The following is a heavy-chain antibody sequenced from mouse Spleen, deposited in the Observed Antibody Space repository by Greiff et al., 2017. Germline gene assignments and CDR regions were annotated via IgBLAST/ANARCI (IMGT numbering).Heavy chain of an antibody. CDR1: GFTFSSYA. J-gene: IGHJ2*01. Sequence: EVMLVESGGGLVKLGGSLKLSCAASGFTFSSYAMSWVRQTPEKRLEWVATISSGGGNTYYPDSVKGRFTISRDNAKNTLYLQMSSLKSEDTAMYYCARQDYYGSSLDYWGQGTTLTVSS. CDR2: ISSGGGNT. V-gene: IGHV5-9*01. D-gene: IGHD1-1*01. CDR3: ARQDYYGSSLDY.